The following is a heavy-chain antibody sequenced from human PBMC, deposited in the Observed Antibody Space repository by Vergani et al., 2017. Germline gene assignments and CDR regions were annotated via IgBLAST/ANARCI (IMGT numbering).Heavy chain of an antibody. J-gene: IGHJ4*02. CDR2: MDYSGST. CDR1: GDSVISTDYH. D-gene: IGHD3-22*01. Sequence: QVQLQESGPGLVKPSETLSLTCTVSGDSVISTDYHLGWIRQPPGKGLEWIGSMDYSGSTSYNQSLESRISISFETPKNQFSLSLTSVTPADTAVYYCASKRGACRASYCHSYDFWGPGTLVGVTS. CDR3: ASKRGACRASYCHSYDF. V-gene: IGHV4-39*01.